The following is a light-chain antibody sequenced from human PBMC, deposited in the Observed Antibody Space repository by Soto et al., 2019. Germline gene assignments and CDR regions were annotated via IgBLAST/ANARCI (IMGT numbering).Light chain of an antibody. CDR3: QHQHGWPPAFT. CDR1: QSLNRN. J-gene: IGKJ3*01. Sequence: EILMTQSPATLSVSPGERATLSCRASQSLNRNLAWYQQKPGQAPRLIIYGASTRASGIPARFSGSGSGTEFTLTISSLQSEDFALSYCQHQHGWPPAFTFGPGTKVDL. CDR2: GAS. V-gene: IGKV3D-15*01.